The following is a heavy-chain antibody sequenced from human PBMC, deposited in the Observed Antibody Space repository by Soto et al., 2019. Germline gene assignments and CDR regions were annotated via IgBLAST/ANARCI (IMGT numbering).Heavy chain of an antibody. Sequence: LRLSCAASGFTFSDYYMSWIRQAPGKGLEWVSYISSSGSIIYYADSVKGRFTISRDNAKNSLYLQMNSLRAEDAAVYYCARDLGYYDSSGYFDYWGQGTLVTVSS. CDR3: ARDLGYYDSSGYFDY. CDR1: GFTFSDYY. D-gene: IGHD3-22*01. CDR2: ISSSGSII. J-gene: IGHJ4*02. V-gene: IGHV3-11*01.